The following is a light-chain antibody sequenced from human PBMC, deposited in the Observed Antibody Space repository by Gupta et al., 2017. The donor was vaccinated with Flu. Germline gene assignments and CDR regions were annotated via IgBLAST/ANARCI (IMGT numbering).Light chain of an antibody. Sequence: GSYSDLGAYNYVPWYQQHPGKGPKLIIFEVNNRPSGVSTRFSGSKSGNTASLTISGLQAEDDAHYYCSTYTGSSTLFGGGTQLTVL. CDR2: EVN. CDR1: YSDLGAYNY. V-gene: IGLV2-14*01. CDR3: STYTGSSTL. J-gene: IGLJ2*01.